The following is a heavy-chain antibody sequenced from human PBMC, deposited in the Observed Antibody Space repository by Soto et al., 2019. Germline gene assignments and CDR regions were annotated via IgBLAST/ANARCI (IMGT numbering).Heavy chain of an antibody. D-gene: IGHD3-22*01. CDR3: ARSYYDSTGFAVDP. J-gene: IGHJ5*02. V-gene: IGHV4-59*02. CDR1: GASVSHGY. CDR2: MYFGGSF. Sequence: SETLSLTCNVSGASVSHGYWSWIRQPPGKGLEWIGFMYFGGSFNYNPSLTSRATISVETSKNQFSMKLTSVTASGTAVYYCARSYYDSTGFAVDPWGRGTLVTVSS.